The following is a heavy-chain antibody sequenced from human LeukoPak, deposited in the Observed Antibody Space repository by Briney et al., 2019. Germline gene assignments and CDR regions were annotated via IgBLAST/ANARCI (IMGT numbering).Heavy chain of an antibody. CDR2: IVVGSGYT. Sequence: SVKVSCKASRFTFSSPTVQWVRQTRGQRLEWIGWIVVGSGYTNYAQKFQERVTFTGDMSTGTVYMELSSLRSEDTAVYYCAVARGLTDPLDFWGQGTLVTVSS. D-gene: IGHD3-10*01. V-gene: IGHV1-58*01. J-gene: IGHJ4*02. CDR1: RFTFSSPT. CDR3: AVARGLTDPLDF.